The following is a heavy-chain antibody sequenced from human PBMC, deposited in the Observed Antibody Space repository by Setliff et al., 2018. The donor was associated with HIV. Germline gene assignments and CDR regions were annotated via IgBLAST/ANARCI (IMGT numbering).Heavy chain of an antibody. CDR2: IYGDGSDP. Sequence: GESLKISCKGFGYKFTDYWVGWVRQMPGEGLEWMGVIYGDGSDPRYSPSFQGQVTISADKSISTAYLQWTSLKASDTAMYYCARRSGFLDREDYYYYMDVWGKGTTVTVSS. J-gene: IGHJ6*03. V-gene: IGHV5-51*01. CDR3: ARRSGFLDREDYYYYMDV. D-gene: IGHD3-3*01. CDR1: GYKFTDYW.